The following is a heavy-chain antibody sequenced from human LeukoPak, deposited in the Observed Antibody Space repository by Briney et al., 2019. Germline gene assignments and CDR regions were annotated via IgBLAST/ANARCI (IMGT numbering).Heavy chain of an antibody. CDR2: IIPIFGRA. CDR1: GGTFSSYA. D-gene: IGHD2-2*01. Sequence: GASVKVSCKASGGTFSSYAISWVRQAPGQGLEWMGGIIPIFGRANYAQKFQGRVTITADESTSTAYMELSSLRSEETAVYYCARHLLGYCSSTSCDGYYYYYMDVWGKGTTVTVSS. V-gene: IGHV1-69*13. CDR3: ARHLLGYCSSTSCDGYYYYYMDV. J-gene: IGHJ6*03.